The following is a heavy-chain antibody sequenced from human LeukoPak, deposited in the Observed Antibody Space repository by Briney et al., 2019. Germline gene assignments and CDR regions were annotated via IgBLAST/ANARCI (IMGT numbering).Heavy chain of an antibody. CDR1: GFTFTSSA. CDR3: AADLNRGYSYGYFDY. V-gene: IGHV1-58*01. Sequence: TSVKVSRKASGFTFTSSAVQWVRQARGQRLEWIGWIVVGSGNTNYAQKFQERVTITRDMSTSTAYMELSSLRSEDTAVYYCAADLNRGYSYGYFDYWAREPWSPSPQ. J-gene: IGHJ4*02. D-gene: IGHD5-18*01. CDR2: IVVGSGNT.